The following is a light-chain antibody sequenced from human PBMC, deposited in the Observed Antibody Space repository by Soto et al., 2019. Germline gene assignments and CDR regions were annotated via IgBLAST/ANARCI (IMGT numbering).Light chain of an antibody. CDR1: SSDVGAYNY. CDR2: EVS. Sequence: QSVLTQPPSVSGAPGQRVTISCTGTSSDVGAYNYVAWYQQHPGKVPKLMIYEVSKRPSGVPDRFSGSKSGNTASLTASGLQADDEADYYCSSYAGSDVFVFGTGTKVTVL. J-gene: IGLJ1*01. V-gene: IGLV2-8*01. CDR3: SSYAGSDVFV.